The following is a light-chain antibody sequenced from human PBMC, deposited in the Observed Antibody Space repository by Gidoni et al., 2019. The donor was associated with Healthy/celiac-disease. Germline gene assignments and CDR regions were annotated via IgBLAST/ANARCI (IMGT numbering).Light chain of an antibody. CDR1: QGISSY. V-gene: IGKV1-8*01. CDR2: DAS. CDR3: QQYYSYPIT. J-gene: IGKJ5*01. Sequence: AIRMTQSPSSFSASTGDRVTITCPASQGISSYLAWYQQKPGKAPKLLIYDASTLQSGVPSRFRGSGSGTDFTLTISCLQSEDFATYYCQQYYSYPITFGQGTRLEIK.